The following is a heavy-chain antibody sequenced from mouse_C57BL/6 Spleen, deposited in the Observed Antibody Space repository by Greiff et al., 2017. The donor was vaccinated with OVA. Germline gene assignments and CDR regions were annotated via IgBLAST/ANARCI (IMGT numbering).Heavy chain of an antibody. CDR3: AREDSSGYFDD. V-gene: IGHV5-4*01. J-gene: IGHJ2*01. D-gene: IGHD3-2*02. CDR2: ISDGGSYT. Sequence: EVNVVESGGGLVKPGGSLKLSCAASGFTFSSYAMSWVRQTPEKRLEWVATISDGGSYTYYPDNVKGRFTISRDNAKNNLYLQMSHLKSEDTAMYYCAREDSSGYFDDWGQGTTLTVSS. CDR1: GFTFSSYA.